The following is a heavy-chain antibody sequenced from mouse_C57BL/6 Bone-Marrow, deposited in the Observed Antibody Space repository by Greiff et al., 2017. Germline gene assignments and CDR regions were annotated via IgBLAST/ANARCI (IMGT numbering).Heavy chain of an antibody. J-gene: IGHJ4*01. CDR1: GYSFTDYN. D-gene: IGHD3-2*02. CDR2: INPNYGTT. CDR3: ALQLRLPPSIYAMDY. Sequence: VQLKQSGPELVKPGASVKISCKASGYSFTDYNMNWVKQSNGKSLEWIGVINPNYGTTSYNQKFKGKATLTVDQSSSTAYMQLNSLTSEDSAVYYCALQLRLPPSIYAMDYWGQGTSVTVSS. V-gene: IGHV1-39*01.